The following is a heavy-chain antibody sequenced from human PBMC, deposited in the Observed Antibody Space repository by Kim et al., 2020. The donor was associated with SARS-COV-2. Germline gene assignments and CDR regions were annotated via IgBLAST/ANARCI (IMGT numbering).Heavy chain of an antibody. Sequence: GGSLRLSCAASGFTFSSYAMHWVRQAPGKGLEWVAVISYDGSNKYYADSVKGRFTISRDNSKNTLYLQMNSLRAEDTAVYYCARGYYYDSSGYYYSWGQGTLVTVSS. J-gene: IGHJ4*02. V-gene: IGHV3-30*04. CDR2: ISYDGSNK. CDR3: ARGYYYDSSGYYYS. CDR1: GFTFSSYA. D-gene: IGHD3-22*01.